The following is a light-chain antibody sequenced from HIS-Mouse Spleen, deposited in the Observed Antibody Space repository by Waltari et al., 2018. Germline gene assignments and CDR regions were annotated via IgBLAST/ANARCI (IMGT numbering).Light chain of an antibody. Sequence: QSVLTQPPSASGTPGQRVTISCSVSSSNIGRNTVNWYQQLPGTAPKLLIYSNNRRPSGVPDRFSGSKSGTSASLAISGLQSEDEADYYCAAWDDSLNGNWVFGGGTKLTVL. J-gene: IGLJ3*02. CDR3: AAWDDSLNGNWV. V-gene: IGLV1-44*01. CDR1: SSNIGRNT. CDR2: SNN.